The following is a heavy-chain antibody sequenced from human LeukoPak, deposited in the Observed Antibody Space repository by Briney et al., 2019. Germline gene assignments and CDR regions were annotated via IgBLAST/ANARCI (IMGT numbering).Heavy chain of an antibody. Sequence: AGSLSLSCAAYGFTFSSYCMRWVRQAPGKGLEWVAFIRYDGSNKYYADSVKGRFTISRDNSKNTLYLQMNSRRAEDTAVYYCAYVQGRQLVIDYYYYGMDVWGQGTTVTVSS. V-gene: IGHV3-30*02. CDR2: IRYDGSNK. CDR3: AYVQGRQLVIDYYYYGMDV. D-gene: IGHD6-13*01. CDR1: GFTFSSYC. J-gene: IGHJ6*02.